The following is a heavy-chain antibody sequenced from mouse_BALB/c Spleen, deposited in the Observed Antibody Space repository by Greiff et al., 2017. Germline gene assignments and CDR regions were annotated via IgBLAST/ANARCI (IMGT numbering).Heavy chain of an antibody. J-gene: IGHJ4*01. CDR3: ARWYCWYDDAMDY. D-gene: IGHD2-14*01. CDR2: INPYNDGT. Sequence: VQLQQSGPGLVKPGPSVSMSCKASGYSFTSYVMHWVKQKPGQGLEWIGDINPYNDGTKYNEKFKGKATQTSDKSSITAYMELRHLTSEDSAVCYRARWYCWYDDAMDYWGQGTSVTVSS. CDR1: GYSFTSYV. V-gene: IGHV1-14*01.